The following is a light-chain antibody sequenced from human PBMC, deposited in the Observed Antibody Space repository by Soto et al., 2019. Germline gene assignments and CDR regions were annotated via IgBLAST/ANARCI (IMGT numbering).Light chain of an antibody. V-gene: IGLV3-25*03. CDR3: QSTDSSGTSVV. J-gene: IGLJ2*01. Sequence: SYELTQPPSVSLSPGQTARITCSGAALPKQFAHWYQQKAGQAPILLIYNDTERPSGIPERFSGSSSGTTVTLTISGLQAEDEADYYCQSTDSSGTSVVFGGGTKVTVL. CDR2: NDT. CDR1: ALPKQF.